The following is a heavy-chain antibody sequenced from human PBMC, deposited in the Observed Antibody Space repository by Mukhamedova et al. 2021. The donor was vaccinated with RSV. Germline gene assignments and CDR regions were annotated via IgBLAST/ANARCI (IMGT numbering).Heavy chain of an antibody. CDR2: ISGSNNYV. V-gene: IGHV3-21*01. D-gene: IGHD6-19*01. CDR3: ARLTGYSSVTFDY. Sequence: GPGKGLEWISSISGSNNYVYYAESLEGRFTISRDDSKNSLYLLMSNLRAEDTALYYCARLTGYSSVTFDYWGQGTLVTVSS. J-gene: IGHJ4*02.